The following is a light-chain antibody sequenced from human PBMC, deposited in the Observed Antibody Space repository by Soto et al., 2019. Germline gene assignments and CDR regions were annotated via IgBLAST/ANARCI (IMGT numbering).Light chain of an antibody. V-gene: IGKV1-33*01. Sequence: DIQMTQYPSSLSASVGDRVTITCQASQDISNYLNWYQQKPGKAPKLLIYDASNLETGVPSRFSGSGSGTDFTFTISSLQPEDIATYYCQKYDKLPLSFGPGTKVEIK. J-gene: IGKJ3*01. CDR3: QKYDKLPLS. CDR2: DAS. CDR1: QDISNY.